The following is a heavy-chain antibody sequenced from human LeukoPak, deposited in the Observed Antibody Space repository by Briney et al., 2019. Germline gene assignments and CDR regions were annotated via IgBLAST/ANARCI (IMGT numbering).Heavy chain of an antibody. CDR3: ACNVRWFRYFDY. J-gene: IGHJ4*02. CDR2: ISGSGGST. D-gene: IGHD3-10*01. V-gene: IGHV3-23*01. Sequence: AGGSLRLSCAASGFTFSSYAMSWVRQAPGKGLEWVSAISGSGGSTYYADSVKGRFTISRDNSKNTLYLQMNSLRAEDTAVYYCACNVRWFRYFDYWGQGTLVTVSS. CDR1: GFTFSSYA.